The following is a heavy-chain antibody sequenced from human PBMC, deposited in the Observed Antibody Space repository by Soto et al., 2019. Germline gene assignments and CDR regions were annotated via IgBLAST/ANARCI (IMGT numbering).Heavy chain of an antibody. J-gene: IGHJ6*02. CDR2: IYYTGDT. Sequence: SETLSLTCSASGGSLSSHYWSWIRQPPGKGLEWIGHIYYTGDTDYNPSLKSRVTMSVDTSRKQFSLRLSSVTAADTAVCYCARTYGAGYGLDVWGQGTTVTVSS. V-gene: IGHV4-59*11. CDR3: ARTYGAGYGLDV. CDR1: GGSLSSHY. D-gene: IGHD3-10*01.